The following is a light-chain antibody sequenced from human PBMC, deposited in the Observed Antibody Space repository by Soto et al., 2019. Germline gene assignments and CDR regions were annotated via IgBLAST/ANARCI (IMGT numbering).Light chain of an antibody. Sequence: QSALTQPASVSGSPGQSITISCTGTSSDVGSYNLVSWYQQHPGKAPKLIIYEGSKRPSGVSNRFSGSKSGNTASLTISGLQAEDEADYFCSSYAGITIPVLFGGGTKLTVL. J-gene: IGLJ2*01. CDR1: SSDVGSYNL. CDR2: EGS. V-gene: IGLV2-23*01. CDR3: SSYAGITIPVL.